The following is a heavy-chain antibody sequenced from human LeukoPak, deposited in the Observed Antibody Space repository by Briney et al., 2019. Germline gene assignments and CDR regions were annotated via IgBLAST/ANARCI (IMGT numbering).Heavy chain of an antibody. V-gene: IGHV4-34*01. J-gene: IGHJ6*04. Sequence: PSETLSLTCAVYGGSFSGYYWSWIRQPPGKGLEWIGEINHSGSTNYNPSLKSRVTISVDTSKNQFSLKLSSVTAADTAVYYCASGVPASRYYYYYGMDVWGKGTTVTVSS. CDR1: GGSFSGYY. CDR3: ASGVPASRYYYYYGMDV. CDR2: INHSGST. D-gene: IGHD2-15*01.